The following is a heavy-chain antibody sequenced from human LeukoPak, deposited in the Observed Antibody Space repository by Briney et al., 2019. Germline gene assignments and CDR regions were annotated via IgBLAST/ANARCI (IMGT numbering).Heavy chain of an antibody. V-gene: IGHV3-33*01. D-gene: IGHD5-12*01. J-gene: IGHJ4*02. Sequence: PGRSLRLSCAASGFTFSSYGMHWVRQAPGKGLEWVAVIWYDGSNKYYADSVKGRFTISRDNSKNTLYLQMNSLRAEDTAVYYCARDQHSGYVPCYFDYWGQGTLVTVSS. CDR3: ARDQHSGYVPCYFDY. CDR1: GFTFSSYG. CDR2: IWYDGSNK.